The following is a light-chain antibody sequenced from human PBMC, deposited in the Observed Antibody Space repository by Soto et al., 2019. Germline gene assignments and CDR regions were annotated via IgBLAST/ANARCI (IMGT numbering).Light chain of an antibody. CDR3: QQSYSSPTWT. CDR1: QSIGIS. V-gene: IGKV1-39*01. CDR2: AAS. Sequence: DIQMTQSPSSLSASVGDGVTITCRASQSIGISLNWYQQRPGKAPKLLVFAASSLQSGVPSRFSGSGSGTDFTLTISSLRPEDFATYYCQQSYSSPTWTFGQGTKVEIK. J-gene: IGKJ1*01.